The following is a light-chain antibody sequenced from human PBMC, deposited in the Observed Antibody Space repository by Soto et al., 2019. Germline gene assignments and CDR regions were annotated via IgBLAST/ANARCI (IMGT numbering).Light chain of an antibody. J-gene: IGLJ1*01. Sequence: SVLTQPASVSGSPGPSITISCTGTSRDVGSYNLVSWYQQHPGKAPKLMIYEVSKRPSGVSNLFSGSKSGNTASLTTSGLQAEDEADYYCCSYAGSSTSPYVFGTGTKVTVL. CDR1: SRDVGSYNL. V-gene: IGLV2-23*02. CDR2: EVS. CDR3: CSYAGSSTSPYV.